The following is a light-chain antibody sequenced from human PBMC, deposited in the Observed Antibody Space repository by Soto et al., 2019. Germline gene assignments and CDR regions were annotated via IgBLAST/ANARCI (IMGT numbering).Light chain of an antibody. CDR3: QQYNNWPPVT. CDR1: QSVGSN. Sequence: EIVMTQSPATLSVSPGERATLSCRASQSVGSNLAWHQQKPGQAPRLLIYGASTRATGIPDRFSGSGSGTEFTLTISSLQSEDFAIYYCQQYNNWPPVTFGGGTKVEIK. CDR2: GAS. J-gene: IGKJ4*01. V-gene: IGKV3-15*01.